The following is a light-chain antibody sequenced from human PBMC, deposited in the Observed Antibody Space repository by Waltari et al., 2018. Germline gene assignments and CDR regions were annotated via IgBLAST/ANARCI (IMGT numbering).Light chain of an antibody. CDR1: TSDVGSDNI. Sequence: HSALTQPASVSGSPGQSITISCTGPTSDVGSDNIVSWYQQHPNKAPKLMIYEDSKRPSGVSNRFSGSKSGNTASLTISGLQAEDEADYYCCSYAGSSTLVFGGGTKLTVL. V-gene: IGLV2-23*01. CDR3: CSYAGSSTLV. J-gene: IGLJ3*02. CDR2: EDS.